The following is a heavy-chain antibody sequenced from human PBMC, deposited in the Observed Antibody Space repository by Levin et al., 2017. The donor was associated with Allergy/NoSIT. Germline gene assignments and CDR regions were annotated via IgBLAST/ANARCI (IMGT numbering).Heavy chain of an antibody. D-gene: IGHD6-13*01. CDR2: MNPNSGNT. Sequence: GESLKISCKASGYTFTTYNINWVRQATGQGLEWMGWMNPNSGNTGYAEKFQGRVTMTRDTSINTAYMELSSLRSEDTAVYYCAGVIAAAGVWGQGTLVTGSS. CDR3: AGVIAAAGV. J-gene: IGHJ4*02. V-gene: IGHV1-8*01. CDR1: GYTFTTYN.